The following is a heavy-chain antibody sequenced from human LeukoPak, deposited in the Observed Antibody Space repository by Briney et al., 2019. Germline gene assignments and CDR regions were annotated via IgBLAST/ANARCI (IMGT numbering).Heavy chain of an antibody. Sequence: PSETLSLTCTVSGGSISSGGYYWSWIRQYPGKGLEWIGYIYYSGSTYYNPSLKSRVTISVDTSKNQFSLKLSSVTAADTAVYYCARKWGERDGYNYWGQGTLVTVSS. V-gene: IGHV4-31*03. CDR2: IYYSGST. CDR3: ARKWGERDGYNY. J-gene: IGHJ4*02. D-gene: IGHD5-24*01. CDR1: GGSISSGGYY.